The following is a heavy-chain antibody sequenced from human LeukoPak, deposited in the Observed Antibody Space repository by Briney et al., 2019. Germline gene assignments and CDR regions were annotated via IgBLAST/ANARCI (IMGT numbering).Heavy chain of an antibody. CDR2: IYSGGKT. Sequence: GGSLRLSCAASGFTVSSNFLSWVGQAPGKGLEWVSVIYSGGKTYYADSVKGRFTISRDNSKNTLYLQMNSLRAEDTAVYYCARGADRWNYFDYWGQGTLVTVSS. V-gene: IGHV3-53*01. D-gene: IGHD4-23*01. CDR3: ARGADRWNYFDY. CDR1: GFTVSSNF. J-gene: IGHJ4*02.